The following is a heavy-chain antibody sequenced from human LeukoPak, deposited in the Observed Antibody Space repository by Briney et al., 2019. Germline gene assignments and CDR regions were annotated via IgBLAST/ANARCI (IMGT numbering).Heavy chain of an antibody. CDR3: AKNLGNMVGASTGDY. Sequence: GGSLRLSCAASGFTFSSYGMSWVRQAPGKGLEGVSAISGSGGSTYYADSVEGRFTISRDNYKNTLYLQMNSLRAEDTAVYYCAKNLGNMVGASTGDYWGQGTLVTVSS. CDR2: ISGSGGST. J-gene: IGHJ4*02. V-gene: IGHV3-23*01. D-gene: IGHD1-26*01. CDR1: GFTFSSYG.